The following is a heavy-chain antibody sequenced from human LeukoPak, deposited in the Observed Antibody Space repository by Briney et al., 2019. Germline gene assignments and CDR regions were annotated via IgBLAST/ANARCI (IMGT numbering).Heavy chain of an antibody. CDR1: GCTFTNYY. V-gene: IGHV1-46*01. CDR2: INPSGGST. Sequence: ASVKVSCKASGCTFTNYYMHWVRQAPGQGLEWMGIINPSGGSTTYAQKFQGRVTMTRDTSTSTVYMEVSSLRSEDTAVYYCARAGYDSSGYYSYWGQGTLVTVSS. CDR3: ARAGYDSSGYYSY. J-gene: IGHJ4*02. D-gene: IGHD3-22*01.